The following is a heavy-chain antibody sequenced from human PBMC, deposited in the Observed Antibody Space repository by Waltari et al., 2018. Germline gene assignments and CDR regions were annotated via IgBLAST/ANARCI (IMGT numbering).Heavy chain of an antibody. CDR2: IWYDGSNK. J-gene: IGHJ4*02. CDR3: ARDGSGSYYGPFDY. V-gene: IGHV3-33*01. D-gene: IGHD3-10*01. CDR1: GFTFSSYG. Sequence: QVQLVESGGGVVQPGRSLRLSCAASGFTFSSYGMHWVRQAPGKGLEWVAVIWYDGSNKNYADSVKGRFTISRDNSKNTLYLQMNSLRAEDTAVYYCARDGSGSYYGPFDYWGQGNLVTVSS.